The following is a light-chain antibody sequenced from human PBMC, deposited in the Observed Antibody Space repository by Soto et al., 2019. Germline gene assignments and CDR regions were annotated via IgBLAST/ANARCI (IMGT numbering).Light chain of an antibody. CDR3: TSWTSTSTYV. CDR2: DVF. CDR1: SGDVGGYNY. V-gene: IGLV2-14*01. Sequence: QSVLTQDASVSGSPGQSITISCTGASGDVGGYNYVSWYQQHPGRAPKLIIYDVFTRPSGISHRFSGSKSGNTASLTISALQAEDEADYYCTSWTSTSTYVFGSGTKV. J-gene: IGLJ1*01.